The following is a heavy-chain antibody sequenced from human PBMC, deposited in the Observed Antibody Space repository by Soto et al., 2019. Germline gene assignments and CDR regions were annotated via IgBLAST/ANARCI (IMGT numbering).Heavy chain of an antibody. Sequence: PSETLSLTCTVSRGSITSSNYYWAWIRQHPGKGLEWIGSFDYTGTTYYNSSLNGRVAISIDTSGNQFSLRLTSVTVADTAVYYCARQLFLTYYFDYGGQETLLTVS. CDR1: RGSITSSNYY. D-gene: IGHD3-16*01. CDR2: FDYTGTT. V-gene: IGHV4-39*01. J-gene: IGHJ4*02. CDR3: ARQLFLTYYFDY.